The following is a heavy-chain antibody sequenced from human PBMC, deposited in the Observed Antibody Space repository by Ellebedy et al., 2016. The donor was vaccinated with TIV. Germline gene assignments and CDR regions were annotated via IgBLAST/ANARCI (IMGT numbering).Heavy chain of an antibody. V-gene: IGHV3-53*01. CDR1: GFTVSYTY. CDR3: ARRITGTYGDDALDI. CDR2: IHTGGGT. D-gene: IGHD1-20*01. Sequence: GGSLRLSCAASGFTVSYTYMSWVRQAPGKGLEWVSVIHTGGGTYYADSVKGRFTISRDSSKNTLYLQMNSLRAEDTAVYYCARRITGTYGDDALDIWGQGTMVTVSS. J-gene: IGHJ3*02.